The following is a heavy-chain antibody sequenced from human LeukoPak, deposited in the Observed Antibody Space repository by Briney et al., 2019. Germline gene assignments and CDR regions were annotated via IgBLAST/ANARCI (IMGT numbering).Heavy chain of an antibody. CDR3: AKDLCSGGSCYPFNWFDP. CDR2: IKQDGSEK. V-gene: IGHV3-7*03. CDR1: GFTFSSYW. Sequence: GGSLRLSCAASGFTFSSYWMSWVRQAPGKGLEWVANIKQDGSEKYYVDSVKGRFTISRDNSKNTLYLQMNSLRAEDTAVYYCAKDLCSGGSCYPFNWFDPWGQGTLVTVSS. D-gene: IGHD2-15*01. J-gene: IGHJ5*02.